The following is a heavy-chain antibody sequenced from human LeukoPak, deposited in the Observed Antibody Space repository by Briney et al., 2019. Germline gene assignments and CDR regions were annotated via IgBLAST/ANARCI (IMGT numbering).Heavy chain of an antibody. V-gene: IGHV3-7*01. J-gene: IGHJ3*02. CDR1: GFTFSNFW. Sequence: GGSLRLSCAVSGFTFSNFWMSWVRQAPGRGLEWVANIHPEGNEKYHVESVKGRFTISRDNTKNLLFLQMNGLRAEDTAVYYCEIVVVPAANLRPDAFDIWGQGTMVTVSS. CDR2: IHPEGNEK. D-gene: IGHD2-2*01. CDR3: EIVVVPAANLRPDAFDI.